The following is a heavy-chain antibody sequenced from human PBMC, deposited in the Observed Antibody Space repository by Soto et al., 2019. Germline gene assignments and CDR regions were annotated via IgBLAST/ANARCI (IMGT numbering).Heavy chain of an antibody. J-gene: IGHJ5*02. CDR2: ISSSSSTI. Sequence: GGSLRLSCAASGFTFGSYSMNWVRQAPGKGLEWVSYISSSSSTIYYADSVKGRFTISRDNAKNSLYLQMNSLRAEDTAVYYCARGAYLNWFDPWGQGTLVTVSS. CDR1: GFTFGSYS. CDR3: ARGAYLNWFDP. V-gene: IGHV3-48*01.